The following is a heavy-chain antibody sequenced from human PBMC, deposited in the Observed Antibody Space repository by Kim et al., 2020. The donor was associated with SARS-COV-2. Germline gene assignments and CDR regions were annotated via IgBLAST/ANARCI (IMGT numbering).Heavy chain of an antibody. V-gene: IGHV3-23*01. D-gene: IGHD6-19*01. CDR1: GFTFSSYA. Sequence: GGSLRLSCAASGFTFSSYAMSWVRQAPGKGLEWVSAISGSGGSTYYADSVKGRFTISRDNSKNTLYLQMNSLRAEDTAVYYCAKDSAQWLVRSAFDYWGQGTLVTVSS. CDR2: ISGSGGST. J-gene: IGHJ4*02. CDR3: AKDSAQWLVRSAFDY.